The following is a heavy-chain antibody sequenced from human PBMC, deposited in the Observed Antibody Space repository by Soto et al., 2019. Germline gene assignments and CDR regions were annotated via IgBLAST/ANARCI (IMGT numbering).Heavy chain of an antibody. CDR1: GFTFSSYA. Sequence: EVQLLESGGGLVQPGGSLRLSCAASGFTFSSYAMSWVRQAPGKGLEWVSAISGSGGSTYYADSVKGRFTISRDNSKNTVYLRMRSLRGGDTAVYYCAKGEDSGSYLSGAFGSRGQGTMVTLSS. D-gene: IGHD1-26*01. CDR2: ISGSGGST. V-gene: IGHV3-23*01. CDR3: AKGEDSGSYLSGAFGS. J-gene: IGHJ3*02.